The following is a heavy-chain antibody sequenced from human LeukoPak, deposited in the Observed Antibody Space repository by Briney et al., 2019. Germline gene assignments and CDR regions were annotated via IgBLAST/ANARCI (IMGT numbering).Heavy chain of an antibody. V-gene: IGHV3-66*03. J-gene: IGHJ4*02. CDR2: IHTSGDT. Sequence: GGSLRLSCAASGLTGSHNYVSWVRQAPGKGLEWVSAIHTSGDTCYADSVKGRFTISRDNSKNTLYLQMNSLRIEDTAVYYCARVPEYSSSSGDFDYWGQGTLVTVSS. CDR3: ARVPEYSSSSGDFDY. D-gene: IGHD6-6*01. CDR1: GLTGSHNY.